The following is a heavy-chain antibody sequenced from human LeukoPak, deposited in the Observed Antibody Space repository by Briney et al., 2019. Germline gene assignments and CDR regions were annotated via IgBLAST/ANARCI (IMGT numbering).Heavy chain of an antibody. V-gene: IGHV3-30*04. CDR2: ISYDGSNK. J-gene: IGHJ4*02. CDR1: GFTFGDYA. CDR3: AKDAGLTGTFDY. D-gene: IGHD1-7*01. Sequence: GGSLRLSCSASGFTFGDYAMSWVRQAPGKGLEWVAVISYDGSNKYYADSVKGRFTISRDNSKNTLYLQMNSLRAEDTAVYYCAKDAGLTGTFDYWGQGTLVTVSS.